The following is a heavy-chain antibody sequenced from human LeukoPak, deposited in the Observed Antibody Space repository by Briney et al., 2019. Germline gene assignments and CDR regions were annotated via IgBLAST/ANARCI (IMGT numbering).Heavy chain of an antibody. Sequence: GSLGLSCAASGFIFTDYWMQWVRQGPGKELVWVARISGDGRGTTYADSVKGRFTISRDNAKNSLYLQMNSLRAEDTALYYCAKMTGFDPWGQGTVVTVSS. V-gene: IGHV3-74*01. J-gene: IGHJ5*02. CDR3: AKMTGFDP. CDR1: GFIFTDYW. CDR2: ISGDGRGT.